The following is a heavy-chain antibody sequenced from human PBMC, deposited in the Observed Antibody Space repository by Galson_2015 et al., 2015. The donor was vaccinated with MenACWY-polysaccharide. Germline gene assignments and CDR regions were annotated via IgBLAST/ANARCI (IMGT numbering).Heavy chain of an antibody. V-gene: IGHV3-33*01. CDR1: GLKFRGSG. D-gene: IGHD3-10*02. CDR3: AREGSRIVFHAFDV. CDR2: IQYDGSQK. Sequence: SLRLSCAASGLKFRGSGMHWVRQAPGKGLEWVAVIQYDGSQKQYIDSVKGRLTISRDNPKNTLYLEMNSLRAEDTALYYCAREGSRIVFHAFDVWGQGTMVTVSS. J-gene: IGHJ3*01.